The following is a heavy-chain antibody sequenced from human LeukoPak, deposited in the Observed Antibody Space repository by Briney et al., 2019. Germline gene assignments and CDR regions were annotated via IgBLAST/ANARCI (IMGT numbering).Heavy chain of an antibody. J-gene: IGHJ3*02. Sequence: GESLKITCKGSGYRFTSYWSGWVRQMPGKGLEWMGIIYPGDADTRYSPSFQGQVTISADKSISTAYLQWTSLKASDTARYYCARLRITIFGVVTPSDAFDIWGQGTMVTVSS. CDR3: ARLRITIFGVVTPSDAFDI. D-gene: IGHD3-3*01. CDR1: GYRFTSYW. CDR2: IYPGDADT. V-gene: IGHV5-51*01.